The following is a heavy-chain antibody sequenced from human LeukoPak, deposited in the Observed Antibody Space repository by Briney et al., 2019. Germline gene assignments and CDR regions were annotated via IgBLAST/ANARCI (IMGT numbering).Heavy chain of an antibody. CDR2: ISAYNGNT. CDR1: GYTFTSYG. V-gene: IGHV1-18*01. J-gene: IGHJ4*02. CDR3: ARWSGIAVAGDFDY. D-gene: IGHD6-19*01. Sequence: GASVKVSCKASGYTFTSYGISWVRQAPGRGLEWMGWISAYNGNTNYAQKLQGRVTMTTDTSTSTAYMELRSLRSDDTAVYYCARWSGIAVAGDFDYWGQGTLVTVSS.